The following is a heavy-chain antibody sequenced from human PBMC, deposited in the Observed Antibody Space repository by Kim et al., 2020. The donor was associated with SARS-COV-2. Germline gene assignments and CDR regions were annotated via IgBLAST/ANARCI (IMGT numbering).Heavy chain of an antibody. CDR2: ISWNSGSI. D-gene: IGHD2-2*01. V-gene: IGHV3-9*01. CDR3: AKDLKLSSTGGMDV. Sequence: GGSLRLSCAASGFTFDDYAMHWVRQAPGKGLEWVSGISWNSGSIGYADSVKGRFTISRDNAKNSLYLQMNSLRAEDTALYYCAKDLKLSSTGGMDVWGQGTTVTVSS. CDR1: GFTFDDYA. J-gene: IGHJ6*02.